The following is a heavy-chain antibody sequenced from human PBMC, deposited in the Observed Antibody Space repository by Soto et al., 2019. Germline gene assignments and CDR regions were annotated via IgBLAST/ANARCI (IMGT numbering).Heavy chain of an antibody. CDR2: IYYSGST. J-gene: IGHJ4*02. V-gene: IGHV4-30-4*01. Sequence: PSETLSLTCTVSGGSISSGDYYWSWLRQPPGKGLAWIGYIYYSGSTYYNPSLKRRVTISVDTSKNQFSLKLSSVTAADTAVYYCGRNGSSGYFFDYWGQGTLVTVSS. CDR1: GGSISSGDYY. CDR3: GRNGSSGYFFDY. D-gene: IGHD3-22*01.